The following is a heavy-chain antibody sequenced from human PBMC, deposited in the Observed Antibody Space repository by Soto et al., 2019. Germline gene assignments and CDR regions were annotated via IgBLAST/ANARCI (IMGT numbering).Heavy chain of an antibody. CDR2: IIPIFGTA. CDR3: GLRGRDGYNSYYFDY. Sequence: QVQLVQSGAEVKKPGSSVKVSCKASGGTFSSYAISWVRQAPGQGLEWMGGIIPIFGTANYAQKFQGRVTITADESTSTAYMELSSLRSEDTAVYYCGLRGRDGYNSYYFDYWGQGTLVTVSS. V-gene: IGHV1-69*12. J-gene: IGHJ4*02. D-gene: IGHD5-12*01. CDR1: GGTFSSYA.